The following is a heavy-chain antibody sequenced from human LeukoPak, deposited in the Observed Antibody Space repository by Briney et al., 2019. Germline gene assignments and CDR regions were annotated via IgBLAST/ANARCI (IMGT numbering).Heavy chain of an antibody. Sequence: VASVRVSCKASGGTFSSYAISWVRQAPGQGLEWMGRIIPILGIANYAQKFQGRVTITADKSTSTAYMELSSLRSEDTAVYYCAREVAVAVYFDYWGQGTLVTVSS. CDR2: IIPILGIA. V-gene: IGHV1-69*04. CDR1: GGTFSSYA. D-gene: IGHD6-19*01. CDR3: AREVAVAVYFDY. J-gene: IGHJ4*02.